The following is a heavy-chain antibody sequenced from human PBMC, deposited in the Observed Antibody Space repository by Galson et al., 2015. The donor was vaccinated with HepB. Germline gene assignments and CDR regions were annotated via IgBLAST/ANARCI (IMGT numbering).Heavy chain of an antibody. CDR1: GGSISSDNW. V-gene: IGHV4-4*02. CDR2: IYHSGST. D-gene: IGHD6-19*01. CDR3: ARRRGDGSGWYSFDY. J-gene: IGHJ4*02. Sequence: SETLSLTCAVSGGSISSDNWWSWVRQPPGKGLEWIGEIYHSGSTSYNPSLKSRVTISVDKSENQFSLKLTSVTAADTAVYYCARRRGDGSGWYSFDYWGQGTLVTVSS.